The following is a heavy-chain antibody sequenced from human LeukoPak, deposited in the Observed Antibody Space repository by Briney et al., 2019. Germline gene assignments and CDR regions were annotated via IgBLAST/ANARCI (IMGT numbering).Heavy chain of an antibody. CDR1: GNSVTTHA. J-gene: IGHJ4*02. D-gene: IGHD1-26*01. Sequence: ASVRVSCKAAGNSVTTHAMYRVRQAPGQRLEWMGWINGGDGNTRYSPNFQGRVTITRDTSATTAYMDLSSLRSEDTAVYYCASQFGSHYDYWGQGTLVTVSS. CDR2: INGGDGNT. V-gene: IGHV1-3*01. CDR3: ASQFGSHYDY.